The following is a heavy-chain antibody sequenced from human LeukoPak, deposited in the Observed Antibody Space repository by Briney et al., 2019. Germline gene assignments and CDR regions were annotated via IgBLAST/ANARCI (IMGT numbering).Heavy chain of an antibody. CDR1: GGSISSSSYY. CDR3: ARQNLLDY. J-gene: IGHJ4*02. CDR2: IYYSGST. V-gene: IGHV4-39*01. Sequence: PSETLSLTCTVSGGSISSSSYYWGWIRQPPGKGLEWIGSIYYSGSTNYNPSLKSRVTISVDTSKNQFSLKLSSVTAADTAVYYCARQNLLDYWGQGTLVTVSS. D-gene: IGHD2-15*01.